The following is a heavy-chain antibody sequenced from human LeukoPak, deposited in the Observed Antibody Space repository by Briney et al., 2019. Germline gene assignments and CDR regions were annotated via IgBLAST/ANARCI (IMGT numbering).Heavy chain of an antibody. V-gene: IGHV4-4*07. CDR2: IYTSGST. Sequence: ASETLSLTCTVSGGSISSYYWSWIRQPAGKGLEWIGRIYTSGSTNYNPSLKSRVTMSVDTSKNQFSLKLSSVTAADTAVYYCAREVIDFWSGSPYFDYWGQGTLVTVSS. J-gene: IGHJ4*02. CDR1: GGSISSYY. D-gene: IGHD3-3*01. CDR3: AREVIDFWSGSPYFDY.